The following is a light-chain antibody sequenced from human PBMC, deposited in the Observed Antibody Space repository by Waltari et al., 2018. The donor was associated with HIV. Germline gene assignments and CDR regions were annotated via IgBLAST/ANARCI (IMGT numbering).Light chain of an antibody. CDR1: QNIRSN. CDR2: AAS. Sequence: DIQMTQSPSSLSASVGDSVTITCRASQNIRSNLNWYQQKPGKAPNLLIYAASSLQSGVPSTFSGSGSGTDFTLTISSLQPEDFATYHCQQSYTDPRTFGQGTKV. V-gene: IGKV1-39*01. CDR3: QQSYTDPRT. J-gene: IGKJ1*01.